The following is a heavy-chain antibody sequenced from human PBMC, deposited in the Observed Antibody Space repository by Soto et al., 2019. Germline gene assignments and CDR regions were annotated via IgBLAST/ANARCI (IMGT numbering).Heavy chain of an antibody. D-gene: IGHD2-21*02. CDR2: ISSSGLTI. Sequence: PGGSLRLSCAASGFTFSSYEMHWVRQAPGKGLEWVSYISSSGLTIYYADSVKGRFTISRDNAENSLYLQINSLRAEDTAVYFCARDEVSSSTLTVNWVDPWGQGTLVTVSS. V-gene: IGHV3-48*03. J-gene: IGHJ5*02. CDR3: ARDEVSSSTLTVNWVDP. CDR1: GFTFSSYE.